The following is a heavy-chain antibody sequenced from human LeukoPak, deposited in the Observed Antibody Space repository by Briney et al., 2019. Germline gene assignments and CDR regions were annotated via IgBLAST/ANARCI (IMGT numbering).Heavy chain of an antibody. J-gene: IGHJ4*02. D-gene: IGHD4-17*01. CDR1: GFTFSSYE. V-gene: IGHV3-48*02. CDR2: ISPSSSTI. Sequence: PGGSLRLSCAASGFTFSSYEMNWVRQAPGKGLEWVSYISPSSSTIKYADSVKGRFTVSRDNAKNSLYLQVNSLRDEDTALYYCARDKDYACDYWGQGTLVTVSS. CDR3: ARDKDYACDY.